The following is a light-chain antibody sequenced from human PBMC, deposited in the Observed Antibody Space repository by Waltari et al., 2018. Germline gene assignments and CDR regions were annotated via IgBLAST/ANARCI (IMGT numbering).Light chain of an antibody. CDR1: SSDVGNYNL. CDR2: EVI. V-gene: IGLV2-23*02. CDR3: CSYAGLGTYV. J-gene: IGLJ1*01. Sequence: QSALTQPASVSGTPGQSITISCPGTSSDVGNYNLVSWYQQPPGKAPKLLVCEVIKRPSGVSSRFSGSKSGNTASLTISGLQAEDEADYYCCSYAGLGTYVFGSGTKVTVL.